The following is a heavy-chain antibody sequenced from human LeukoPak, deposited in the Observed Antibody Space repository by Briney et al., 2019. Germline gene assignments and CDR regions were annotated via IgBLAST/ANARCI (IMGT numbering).Heavy chain of an antibody. J-gene: IGHJ6*02. CDR2: IYPGDSDT. D-gene: IGHD3-22*01. CDR3: ATPTHYYDSSGYNYYGMDV. V-gene: IGHV5-51*01. CDR1: GYSFTSYW. Sequence: GESLQISCQGSGYSFTSYWIGWVRQMPGKGLEWMGIIYPGDSDTRYSPSFQGQVTISADKSISTAYLQWSSLKASDTAMYYCATPTHYYDSSGYNYYGMDVWGQGTTVTVSS.